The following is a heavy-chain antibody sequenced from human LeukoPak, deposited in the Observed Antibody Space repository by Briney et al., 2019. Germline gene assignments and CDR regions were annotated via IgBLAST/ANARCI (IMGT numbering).Heavy chain of an antibody. D-gene: IGHD6-19*01. Sequence: GGSLRLSCAASGFTFSSYGMHWVRQAPGKGLEWMAVIWYGGSNKYYADSVKGRFTISRDNSKNTLYLQMNSLRAEDTAVYYCARDSGGWYYFDYWGQGTLVTVSS. CDR1: GFTFSSYG. J-gene: IGHJ4*02. CDR2: IWYGGSNK. CDR3: ARDSGGWYYFDY. V-gene: IGHV3-33*01.